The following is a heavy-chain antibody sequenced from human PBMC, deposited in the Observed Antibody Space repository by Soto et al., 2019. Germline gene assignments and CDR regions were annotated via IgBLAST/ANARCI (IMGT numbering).Heavy chain of an antibody. V-gene: IGHV1-18*01. J-gene: IGHJ4*02. Sequence: ASVKVSCKASGYTFTGYGISWVRQAPGQGLEWMGWISAHNGNTNYAQKLQGIVTMTTDTSTSTAYMELRSLRSDDTAVYYCARDGQADVAVRGAQWGQGTLVTVSS. D-gene: IGHD3-10*01. CDR3: ARDGQADVAVRGAQ. CDR2: ISAHNGNT. CDR1: GYTFTGYG.